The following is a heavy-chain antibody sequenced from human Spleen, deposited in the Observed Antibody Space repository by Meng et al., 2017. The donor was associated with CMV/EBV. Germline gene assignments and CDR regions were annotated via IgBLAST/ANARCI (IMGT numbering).Heavy chain of an antibody. D-gene: IGHD3-3*01. CDR2: IGSSEDKSAYNT. CDR1: GFSFSSYA. CDR3: ATIPHYDFWSGYHYGMDV. J-gene: IGHJ6*02. Sequence: GGSLRLSCAASGFSFSSYAMSWVRQAPGKGLEWVSVIGSSEDKSAYNTYYADSVKGRFTISRDNVNNSVYLQMNSLRAEDTAVYYCATIPHYDFWSGYHYGMDVWGQGTTVTVSS. V-gene: IGHV3-23*05.